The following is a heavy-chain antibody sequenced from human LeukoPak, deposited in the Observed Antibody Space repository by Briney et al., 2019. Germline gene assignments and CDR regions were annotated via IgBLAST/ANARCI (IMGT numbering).Heavy chain of an antibody. CDR2: ISGSSTYI. J-gene: IGHJ6*02. D-gene: IGHD4-11*01. V-gene: IGHV3-21*01. CDR1: GFTFTSYS. Sequence: GGSLRLSCAASGFTFTSYSMNLVRQAPGKGLEWVSSISGSSTYIYYADSVKGRFTISRDNTKNSLYLQMNSLRAEDTAVYYCARDKSRMSTVVRDGMDVWGQGTTVTVSS. CDR3: ARDKSRMSTVVRDGMDV.